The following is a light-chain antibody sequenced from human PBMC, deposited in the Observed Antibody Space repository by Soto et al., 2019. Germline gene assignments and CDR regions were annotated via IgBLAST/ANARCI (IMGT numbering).Light chain of an antibody. CDR1: SSNIGRNV. CDR2: NDN. CDR3: AAWDNSLKGCV. Sequence: QSVLSQPPSASGTPGQRVTISCSGSSSNIGRNVVYWYQQFPGTAPKLLIHNDNRRPSGVPDRVSGSKSGTSASLAISWLQSEDEANYYCAAWDNSLKGCVFGGGTKLTVL. J-gene: IGLJ3*02. V-gene: IGLV1-44*01.